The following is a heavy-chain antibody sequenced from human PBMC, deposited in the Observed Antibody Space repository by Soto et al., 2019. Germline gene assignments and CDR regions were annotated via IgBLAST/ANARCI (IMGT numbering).Heavy chain of an antibody. J-gene: IGHJ4*02. V-gene: IGHV4-4*02. CDR3: ANTYYDSSGCNFHY. Sequence: QVQLQESGPGLVKPSGTLSLTCAVSGGSISSSNWWSWVRQPPGKGLEGIGEIYHSGSTNYNPSLNSRVTISVDKSNNQYSLKLSSVTAADTAVYYCANTYYDSSGCNFHYWGQGTLVTVSS. D-gene: IGHD3-22*01. CDR2: IYHSGST. CDR1: GGSISSSNW.